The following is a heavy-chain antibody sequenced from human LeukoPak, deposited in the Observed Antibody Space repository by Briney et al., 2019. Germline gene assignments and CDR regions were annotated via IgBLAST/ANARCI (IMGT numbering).Heavy chain of an antibody. Sequence: GGSLRLSCASSGFTFNTYAMSWVRQAPGKGLEWVSGISGSGRTTYYADSVKGRFTISRDNSKNTLYVQMNSLRAEDTAVYYCAKDRRELDVFDIWGQGTMVTVSS. V-gene: IGHV3-23*01. CDR2: ISGSGRTT. J-gene: IGHJ3*02. CDR3: AKDRRELDVFDI. CDR1: GFTFNTYA.